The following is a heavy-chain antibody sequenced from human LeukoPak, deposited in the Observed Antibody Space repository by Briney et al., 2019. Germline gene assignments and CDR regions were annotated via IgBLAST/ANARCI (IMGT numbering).Heavy chain of an antibody. CDR1: GFTFSSYW. V-gene: IGHV3-7*03. J-gene: IGHJ6*02. CDR3: ARGGGLDV. CDR2: INHNGNVN. Sequence: GGSLRLSCAASGFTFSSYWMNWARQAPGKGLEWVASINHNGNVNYYVDSVKGRLTISRDNAKNSLYLQMSNLRAEDTAVYFCARGGGLDVWGQGAAVTVSS. D-gene: IGHD3-16*01.